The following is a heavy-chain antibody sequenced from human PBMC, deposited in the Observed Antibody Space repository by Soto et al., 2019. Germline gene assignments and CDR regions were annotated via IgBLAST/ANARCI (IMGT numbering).Heavy chain of an antibody. J-gene: IGHJ5*02. CDR2: IHYSGGATYSP. D-gene: IGHD3-22*01. CDR3: ARVQTYYQDSIGDQPFHP. CDR1: GASIITDGYY. Sequence: QVRLQESGPGLVEPSQTLSLICTVSGASIITDGYYWTWIRQHPGKGLEWLGYIHYSGGATYSPSYNPSLQSRIAISVDISKSLFSLKLTSVTAADTAVYYCARVQTYYQDSIGDQPFHPWGQGTLVTVSS. V-gene: IGHV4-31*03.